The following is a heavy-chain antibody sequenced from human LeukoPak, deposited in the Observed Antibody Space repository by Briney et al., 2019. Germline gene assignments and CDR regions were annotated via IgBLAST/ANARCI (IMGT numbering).Heavy chain of an antibody. CDR2: ISYGGST. J-gene: IGHJ4*02. CDR3: ARHFDN. CDR1: GVSFITTSYD. V-gene: IGHV4-39*01. Sequence: SETLSLTCTVSGVSFITTSYDWGWIRQPPGKGLEWIGSISYGGSTDYNPSLKSRVTLSLDASKNQFSLRVSSVTAADTAVYYCARHFDNWGQGTLVTVSS.